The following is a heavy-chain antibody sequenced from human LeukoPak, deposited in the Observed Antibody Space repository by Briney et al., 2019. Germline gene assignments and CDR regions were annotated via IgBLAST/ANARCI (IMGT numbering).Heavy chain of an antibody. CDR3: ALAGYDILTGYYGPFDY. CDR1: GGTFSSYA. CDR2: IIPILGIA. V-gene: IGHV1-69*04. J-gene: IGHJ4*02. Sequence: SVKVSCKASGGTFSSYAISWVRQAPGQGLEWMGRIIPILGIANYAQKFQGRVTITADKSTSTAYMELSSLRSEDTAVYYRALAGYDILTGYYGPFDYWGQGTLVTVSS. D-gene: IGHD3-9*01.